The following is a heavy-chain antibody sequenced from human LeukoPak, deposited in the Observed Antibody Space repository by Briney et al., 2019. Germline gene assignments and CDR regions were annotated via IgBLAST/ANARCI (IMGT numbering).Heavy chain of an antibody. D-gene: IGHD2-2*01. Sequence: SETLSLTCTVSGGSISSYYWSWIRQPAGKGLEWIGRIYTSGSTNYNPSLKSRVTMSVDTSKNQFSLKLSSVTAADTAVYYCARDLVGYCSSTSCYSYYYYYMDVWGKGTTVTISS. J-gene: IGHJ6*03. CDR1: GGSISSYY. CDR2: IYTSGST. V-gene: IGHV4-4*07. CDR3: ARDLVGYCSSTSCYSYYYYYMDV.